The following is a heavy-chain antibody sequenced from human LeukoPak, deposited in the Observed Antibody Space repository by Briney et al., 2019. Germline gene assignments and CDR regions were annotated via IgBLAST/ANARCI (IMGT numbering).Heavy chain of an antibody. CDR1: GFTFSTYS. J-gene: IGHJ6*02. Sequence: GGSLRLSCTVSGFTFSTYSMNWVRQAPGKGLEWVSFISRTSSTIYYADSVKCRFTISRDNAKNSLYLQMNNLRAEDTAVYYCATDVADFYSHGMDVWGQGTTVTVSS. D-gene: IGHD2-15*01. CDR3: ATDVADFYSHGMDV. CDR2: ISRTSSTI. V-gene: IGHV3-48*01.